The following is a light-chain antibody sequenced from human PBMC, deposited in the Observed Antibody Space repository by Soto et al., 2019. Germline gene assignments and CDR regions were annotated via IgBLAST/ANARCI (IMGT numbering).Light chain of an antibody. V-gene: IGKV1-39*01. CDR3: QQLDSYPIT. CDR2: AAS. J-gene: IGKJ5*01. Sequence: DIQMTQSPSSLSASVGDRVTITCRASQSISSYLNWYQQKPGKAPKLLIYAASSLQSGVPSRFSGSGSGTDFTFTISSLQPEDFATYYCQQLDSYPITFGQGTRLEIK. CDR1: QSISSY.